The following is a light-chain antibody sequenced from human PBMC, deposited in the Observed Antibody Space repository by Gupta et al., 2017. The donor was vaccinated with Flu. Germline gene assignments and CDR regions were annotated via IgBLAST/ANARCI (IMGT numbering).Light chain of an antibody. V-gene: IGLV5-52*01. CDR1: SGFSGGDFL. Sequence: LTSGFSGGDFLIRQFQQQPGYPPRHRLDYHSNCNQRKRPGVPGRVSGSNDASANAGILRISRLQSEDEADYYCGTWYGNSKNRVFGGGTKLTVL. J-gene: IGLJ3*02. CDR2: YHSNCNQ. CDR3: GTWYGNSKNRV.